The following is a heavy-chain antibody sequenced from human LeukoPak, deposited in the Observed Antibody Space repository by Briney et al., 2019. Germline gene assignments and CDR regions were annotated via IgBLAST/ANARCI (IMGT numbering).Heavy chain of an antibody. D-gene: IGHD4-17*01. CDR1: GGSINSTSNY. CDR3: AGDYGDYYFDY. J-gene: IGHJ4*02. V-gene: IGHV4-39*07. CDR2: IYYSGST. Sequence: SETLSLTCTVSGGSINSTSNYWGWIRQPPGKGLEWIGSIYYSGSTSYNPSLKSRVTISVDTSKNQFSLRLSSVTAADTAVYFCAGDYGDYYFDYWGQGTLVTVSS.